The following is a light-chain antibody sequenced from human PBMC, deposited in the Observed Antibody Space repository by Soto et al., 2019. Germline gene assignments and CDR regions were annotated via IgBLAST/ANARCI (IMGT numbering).Light chain of an antibody. CDR1: QTIGTY. CDR3: QVSCYTPGA. CDR2: DAS. J-gene: IGKJ1*01. V-gene: IGKV1-39*01. Sequence: MLRGPSTLYTSLGDRVTITCRASQTIGTYVNWYRQKSGAAPELLIYDASTLQSGVPSRFRGGACRTVSTLIISRLHVDSFATYGYQVSCYTPGAFGQGTKVDIK.